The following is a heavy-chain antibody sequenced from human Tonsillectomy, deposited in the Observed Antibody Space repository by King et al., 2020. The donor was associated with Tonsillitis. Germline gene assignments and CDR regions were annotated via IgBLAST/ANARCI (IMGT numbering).Heavy chain of an antibody. J-gene: IGHJ4*02. Sequence: VQLVESGGGLVQPGGSLRLSCAASGFTFSSYAMSWVRQAPGKGLEWVSAISGSGGSTYSADSVKGRFTISRDNSKTTLYLQMNSLRAEDTAVYYCAKDRGTYYYESSGYFEAFFDYWGQGTLVTVSS. CDR3: AKDRGTYYYESSGYFEAFFDY. D-gene: IGHD3-22*01. CDR1: GFTFSSYA. V-gene: IGHV3-23*04. CDR2: ISGSGGST.